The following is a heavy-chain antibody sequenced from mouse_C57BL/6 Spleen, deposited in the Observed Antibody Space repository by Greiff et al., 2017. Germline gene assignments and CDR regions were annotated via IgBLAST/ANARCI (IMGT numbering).Heavy chain of an antibody. J-gene: IGHJ2*01. D-gene: IGHD1-1*01. CDR2: ISYDGSN. V-gene: IGHV3-6*01. CDR1: GYSITSGYY. Sequence: EVQRVESGPGLVKPSQSLSLTCSVTGYSITSGYYWNWIRQFPGNKLEWMGYISYDGSNNYNPSLKNRISITRDTSKNQFFLKLNSVTTEDTATYDCARVSLITTLYFDYWGQGTTLTVSS. CDR3: ARVSLITTLYFDY.